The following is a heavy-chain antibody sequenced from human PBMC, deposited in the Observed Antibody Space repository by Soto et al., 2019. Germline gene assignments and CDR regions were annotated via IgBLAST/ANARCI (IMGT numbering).Heavy chain of an antibody. D-gene: IGHD4-17*01. V-gene: IGHV1-18*04. Sequence: ASVKVSCKAYGYTFTSYGISWVRQAPGQGLEWMGWISAYNGNTNYAQKLQGRVTMTTDTSTSTAYMELRSLRSDDTAVYYCARGSLSAVTNHWFDPWGQGTLVTVSS. CDR1: GYTFTSYG. CDR2: ISAYNGNT. CDR3: ARGSLSAVTNHWFDP. J-gene: IGHJ5*02.